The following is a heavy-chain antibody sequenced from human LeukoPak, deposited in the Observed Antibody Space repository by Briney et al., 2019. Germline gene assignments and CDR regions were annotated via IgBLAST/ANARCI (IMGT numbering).Heavy chain of an antibody. CDR2: VYYIDNT. J-gene: IGHJ4*02. Sequence: PSETLSLTCTVSGASVGSAGYYWSWIRQPPGGGLEGFGYVYYIDNTNYNPSIKSRVTMSVNPSKNQFSLNLHSVTAADTAMYYCARTQSQSGSYRYYFAYWGQGTLVTVSS. D-gene: IGHD1-26*01. CDR3: ARTQSQSGSYRYYFAY. CDR1: GASVGSAGYY. V-gene: IGHV4-61*08.